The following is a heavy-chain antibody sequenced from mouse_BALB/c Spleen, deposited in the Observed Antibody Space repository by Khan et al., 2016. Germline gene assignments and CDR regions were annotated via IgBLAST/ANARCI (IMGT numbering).Heavy chain of an antibody. D-gene: IGHD1-1*01. V-gene: IGHV9-3*02. CDR2: INTNTGEP. J-gene: IGHJ2*01. Sequence: QSQLVQSGPELKKPGETVKISCKASGYTFTNYGMNWVKQAPGKGLKWMGWINTNTGEPTYAEEFKGRFDFSLETYASTADLQINNLKNEDTATYFCARITTVVATDFDYWGQGTTLTVST. CDR3: ARITTVVATDFDY. CDR1: GYTFTNYG.